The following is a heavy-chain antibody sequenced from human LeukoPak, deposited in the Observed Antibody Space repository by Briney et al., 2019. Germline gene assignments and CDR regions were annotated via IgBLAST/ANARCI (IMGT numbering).Heavy chain of an antibody. D-gene: IGHD6-19*01. Sequence: SETLSLTCTVSGGSISSYHWSWIRQPPGKGLECIGFIYYSGSTNYNPSLKSRVTISVDTSKNQFSLKLSSVTAADTAVYYCARDEVAVAGILDYWGQGTLVTVSS. CDR2: IYYSGST. CDR1: GGSISSYH. V-gene: IGHV4-59*12. J-gene: IGHJ4*02. CDR3: ARDEVAVAGILDY.